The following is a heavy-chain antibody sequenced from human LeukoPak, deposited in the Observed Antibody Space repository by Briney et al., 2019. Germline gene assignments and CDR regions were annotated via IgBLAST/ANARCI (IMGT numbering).Heavy chain of an antibody. CDR3: ASRTVANFDY. D-gene: IGHD4-23*01. CDR1: GFTFSSYA. Sequence: GRSLRLSCAASGFTFSSYAMHWVRQAPGKGLEWGAVISYDGSNKYYADSVKGRFTISRDNSKNTLYLQMNSLRAEDTAVYYCASRTVANFDYWGQGTLVTVSS. V-gene: IGHV3-30*04. J-gene: IGHJ4*02. CDR2: ISYDGSNK.